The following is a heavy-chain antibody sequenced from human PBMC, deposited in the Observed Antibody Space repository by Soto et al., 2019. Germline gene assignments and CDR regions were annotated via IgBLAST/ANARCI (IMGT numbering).Heavy chain of an antibody. Sequence: SETLSLTCTVSGGSISSYYWSWIRQPPGKGLEWIGYIYYSGSTNYNPSLKSRVTISVDTSKNQFSLKLSSVAAADTAVYYCARDSGIAAAGTAPYYYYYGMDVWGQGTTVTVSS. CDR3: ARDSGIAAAGTAPYYYYYGMDV. V-gene: IGHV4-59*01. D-gene: IGHD6-13*01. CDR1: GGSISSYY. J-gene: IGHJ6*02. CDR2: IYYSGST.